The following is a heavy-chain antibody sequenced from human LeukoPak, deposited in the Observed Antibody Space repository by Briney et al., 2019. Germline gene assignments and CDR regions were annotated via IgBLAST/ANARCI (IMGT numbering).Heavy chain of an antibody. D-gene: IGHD3-16*02. CDR2: ISYDGSNK. Sequence: PGGSLRLSCAASGFTFSSYGMHWVRQAPGKGLEWVAVISYDGSNKYYADSVKGRFTISRDNSKNTLYLQMNSLRAEDTAVYYCAKERGIMITFGGPIVPGFDYWGQGTLVTVSS. CDR1: GFTFSSYG. V-gene: IGHV3-30*18. CDR3: AKERGIMITFGGPIVPGFDY. J-gene: IGHJ4*02.